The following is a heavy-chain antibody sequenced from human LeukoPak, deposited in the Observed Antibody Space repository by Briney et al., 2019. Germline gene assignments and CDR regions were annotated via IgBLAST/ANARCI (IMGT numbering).Heavy chain of an antibody. CDR3: ARDKGYDSSGYYVGAFDI. J-gene: IGHJ3*02. Sequence: SVKVSCKASGGTFSSYAISWVRQAPGQGLEWMGGIIPIFGTANYAQKFQGRVTITADKSTSTAYMELRSLRSDDTAVYYCARDKGYDSSGYYVGAFDIWGQGTMVTVSS. D-gene: IGHD3-22*01. CDR1: GGTFSSYA. V-gene: IGHV1-69*06. CDR2: IIPIFGTA.